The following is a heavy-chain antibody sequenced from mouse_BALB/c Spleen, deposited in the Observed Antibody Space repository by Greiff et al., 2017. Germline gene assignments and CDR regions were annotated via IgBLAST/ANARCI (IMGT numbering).Heavy chain of an antibody. CDR3: ARSTATIYWYFDV. CDR2: ISSGSSTI. D-gene: IGHD1-2*01. Sequence: EVQLVESGGGLVQPGGSRKLSCAASGFTFSSFGMHWVRQAPEKGLEWVAYISSGSSTIYYADTVKGRFTISRDNPKNTLFLQMTSLRSEDTAMYYCARSTATIYWYFDVWGAGTTVTVSS. V-gene: IGHV5-17*02. CDR1: GFTFSSFG. J-gene: IGHJ1*01.